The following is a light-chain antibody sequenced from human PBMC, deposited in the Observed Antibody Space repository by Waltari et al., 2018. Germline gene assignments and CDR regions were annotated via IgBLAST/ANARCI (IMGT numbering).Light chain of an antibody. CDR3: HTGGHCTGV. CDR1: SGHSSNV. Sequence: QLVLTQAPSAFASLGASVKLTCTLSSGHSSNVVAWHQQQPEKGPRYLMKVNRDGRHAKGDDIPDRFSGSSSGAARYLTISSLQSEGEADYCCHTGGHCTGVFGGGSKLTVL. CDR2: VNRDGRH. J-gene: IGLJ3*02. V-gene: IGLV4-69*01.